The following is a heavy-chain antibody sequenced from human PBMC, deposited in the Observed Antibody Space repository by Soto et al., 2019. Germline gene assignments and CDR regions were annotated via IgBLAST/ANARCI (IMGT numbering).Heavy chain of an antibody. CDR1: GFTFSSYG. CDR3: ASLGYCSSTSCYGPY. CDR2: IWYDGSNK. Sequence: GGSLKLSCAASGFTFSSYGMHWVRQAPGKGLEWVAVIWYDGSNKYYADSVKGRFTISRDNSKNTLYLQMNSLRAEDTAVYYCASLGYCSSTSCYGPYWGQGTLVTVSS. V-gene: IGHV3-33*01. J-gene: IGHJ4*02. D-gene: IGHD2-2*01.